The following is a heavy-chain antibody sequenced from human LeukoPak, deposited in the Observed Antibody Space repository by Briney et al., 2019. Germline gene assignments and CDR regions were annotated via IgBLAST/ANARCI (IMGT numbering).Heavy chain of an antibody. CDR1: GFTFSSYE. D-gene: IGHD2-21*02. CDR2: ISSSGSTI. CDR3: ARDEVVVTAMLDY. V-gene: IGHV3-48*03. Sequence: GGSLRLSCAASGFTFSSYEMNWVRQAPGKGLEGVSYISSSGSTIYYADSVKGRFTISRDNAKNSLYLQMNSLRAEDTAVYYCARDEVVVTAMLDYWGQGTLVTVSS. J-gene: IGHJ4*02.